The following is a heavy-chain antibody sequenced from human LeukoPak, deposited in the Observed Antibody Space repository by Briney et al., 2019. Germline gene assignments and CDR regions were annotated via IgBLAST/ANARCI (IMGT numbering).Heavy chain of an antibody. V-gene: IGHV1-58*02. CDR1: GFTFTSSA. J-gene: IGHJ4*02. D-gene: IGHD6-19*01. Sequence: SVKVSCKASGFTFTSSAMQWVRQARGQRLEWIGWIVVGSGNTNYAQKFQERVTITRDMSTSTAYMELSSLRSEDTAVYYCAALAVAGTTSYYFDYWGQGTLVTVSS. CDR3: AALAVAGTTSYYFDY. CDR2: IVVGSGNT.